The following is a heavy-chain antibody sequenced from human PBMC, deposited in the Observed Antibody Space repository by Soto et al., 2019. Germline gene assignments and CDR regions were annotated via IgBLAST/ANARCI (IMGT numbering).Heavy chain of an antibody. CDR1: GGTFSSYA. J-gene: IGHJ4*02. V-gene: IGHV1-69*06. Sequence: ASVKVSCKASGGTFSSYAISWVRQAPGQGLEWMGGIIPIFGTANYAQKFQGRVTITADKSTSTAYMELSSLRSEDTAVYYCASALKGWFGELLPDGWGQGTLVTVSS. CDR3: ASALKGWFGELLPDG. D-gene: IGHD3-10*01. CDR2: IIPIFGTA.